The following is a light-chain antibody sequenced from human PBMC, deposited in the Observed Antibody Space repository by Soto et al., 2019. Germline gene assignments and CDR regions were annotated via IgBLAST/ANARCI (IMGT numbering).Light chain of an antibody. CDR2: KTS. CDR3: QQYKSYSSYT. Sequence: DIQMTQSPSTLSASVGDRVTITCRASQNISPWLAWYQQKPGKAPNLLIYKTSSLESGVPSRFSGSVSGTEFTLTISCLQPDDFATYYCQQYKSYSSYTFGQGTQLEIK. V-gene: IGKV1-5*03. CDR1: QNISPW. J-gene: IGKJ2*01.